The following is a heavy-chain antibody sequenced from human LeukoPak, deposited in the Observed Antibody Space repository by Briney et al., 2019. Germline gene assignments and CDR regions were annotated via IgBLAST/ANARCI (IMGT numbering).Heavy chain of an antibody. CDR2: INPSGGST. Sequence: ASVKVSCKASGYTFTGYYMHWVRQAPGQGLEWMGIINPSGGSTSYAQKFQGRVTMTRDMSTSTVYMELSSLRSGDTAVYYCARGADGRYYDSSGYYYFDYWGQGTLVTVSS. CDR1: GYTFTGYY. V-gene: IGHV1-46*01. D-gene: IGHD3-22*01. CDR3: ARGADGRYYDSSGYYYFDY. J-gene: IGHJ4*02.